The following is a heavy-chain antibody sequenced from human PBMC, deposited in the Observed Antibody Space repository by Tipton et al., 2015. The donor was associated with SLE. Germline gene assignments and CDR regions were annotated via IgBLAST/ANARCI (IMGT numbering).Heavy chain of an antibody. Sequence: TLSLTCAVYGGSFSGYYWSWIRQPPGKGLEWIGEIKHGGSTNYNPSLESRVIISIDMSENQFSLKLRSVTAADTAVYYCAREAAHGDYVSVDSWGQGTLVTVSS. J-gene: IGHJ4*02. V-gene: IGHV4-34*01. CDR2: IKHGGST. D-gene: IGHD4-17*01. CDR3: AREAAHGDYVSVDS. CDR1: GGSFSGYY.